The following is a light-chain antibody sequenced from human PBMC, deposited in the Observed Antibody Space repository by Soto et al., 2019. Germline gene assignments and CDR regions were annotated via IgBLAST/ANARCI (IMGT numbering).Light chain of an antibody. CDR1: ASNIGSNS. CDR2: DND. V-gene: IGLV1-51*01. Sequence: QSVLTQPPSVSAAPGQKVTISCSGSASNIGSNSLSWYRQFPGSSPMLVIYDNDKRPSGISARFSASKSDTSATLGITGLQTGDEADYYCGTWDNNLGAGVFGSGTKVTVL. J-gene: IGLJ1*01. CDR3: GTWDNNLGAGV.